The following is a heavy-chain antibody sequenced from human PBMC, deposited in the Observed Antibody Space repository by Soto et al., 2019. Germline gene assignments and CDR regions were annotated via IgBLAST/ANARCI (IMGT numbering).Heavy chain of an antibody. V-gene: IGHV5-10-1*01. D-gene: IGHD5-12*01. CDR2: IDPSDSQT. Sequence: ESLKISCKGSGYSFAGYWITWVRQKPGKGLEWMGRIDPSDSQTYYNPSLKSRVTISVDTSKNQFSLKLSSVTAADTAVYYCATRDGYNSGGEYWGQGTLVTVSS. CDR1: GYSFAGYW. J-gene: IGHJ4*02. CDR3: ATRDGYNSGGEY.